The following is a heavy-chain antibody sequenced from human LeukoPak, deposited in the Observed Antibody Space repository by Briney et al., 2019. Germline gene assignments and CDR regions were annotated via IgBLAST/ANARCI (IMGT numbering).Heavy chain of an antibody. J-gene: IGHJ4*02. CDR2: IKQDGGEK. CDR3: AGRGDGNLYYFDH. D-gene: IGHD5-24*01. CDR1: GFTFSSYW. V-gene: IGHV3-7*04. Sequence: GGSLRLSCAASGFTFSSYWMSWVRQAAGKGLEWVANIKQDGGEKYYVDSVKGRFTISRDNAKNSLYLQMNRLRHEDTAVYYCAGRGDGNLYYFDHWGQGTLVTASS.